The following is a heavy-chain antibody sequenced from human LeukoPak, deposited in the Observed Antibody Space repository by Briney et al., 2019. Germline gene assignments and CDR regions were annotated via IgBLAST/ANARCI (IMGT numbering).Heavy chain of an antibody. CDR1: GFTFSSYW. J-gene: IGHJ4*02. Sequence: GGSLTLSCAASGFTFSSYWMTWVRQATGKGLEWVANIKQDGSEKYYVDSVRGRFTISRDNAKNSLYLQMNSLRAEDTAVYYCAREAHYYASGSYDYWGQGTLVTVSS. CDR2: IKQDGSEK. V-gene: IGHV3-7*01. D-gene: IGHD3-10*01. CDR3: AREAHYYASGSYDY.